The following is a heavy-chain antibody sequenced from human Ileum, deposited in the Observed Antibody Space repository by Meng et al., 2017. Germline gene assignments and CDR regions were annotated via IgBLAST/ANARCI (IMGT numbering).Heavy chain of an antibody. CDR1: GYTFTNYY. CDR3: ARGGVDYTYGWGYFDF. J-gene: IGHJ4*02. V-gene: IGHV1-2*06. Sequence: ASVKVSCKASGYTFTNYYMHWVRQAPGQGLEWMGRIDPHNGGTNDAQQFQGRVTMTWDTSISTAYMELSRLRSDDTAVYYCARGGVDYTYGWGYFDFWGQGTRVTVSS. CDR2: IDPHNGGT. D-gene: IGHD5-18*01.